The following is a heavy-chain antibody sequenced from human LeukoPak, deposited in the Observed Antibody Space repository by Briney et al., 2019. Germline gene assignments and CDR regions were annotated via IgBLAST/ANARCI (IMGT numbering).Heavy chain of an antibody. CDR1: GFTFSTYS. CDR2: ISYDGTTK. Sequence: GGSLRLSCAASGFTFSTYSIHWVRQAPGNGLEWVAVISYDGTTKYYAHSVKGRFTISRDNSKNTLYLQMSSLETEDTAVYYCARGKPGIAAAGTLPPLDYWGQGALVTVSS. V-gene: IGHV3-30*04. CDR3: ARGKPGIAAAGTLPPLDY. J-gene: IGHJ4*02. D-gene: IGHD6-13*01.